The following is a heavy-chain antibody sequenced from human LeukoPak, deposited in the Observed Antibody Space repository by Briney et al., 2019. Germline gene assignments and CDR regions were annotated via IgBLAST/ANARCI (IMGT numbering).Heavy chain of an antibody. J-gene: IGHJ6*03. CDR1: GYTFNNFG. Sequence: ASVKVSCKTSGYTFNNFGITWVRQAPGQGLEWMGWINPNSGGTNYAQKFQGRVTMTRDTSISTAYMELSRLRSDDTAVYYCARGERSDYYYMDVWGKGTTVTVSS. CDR2: INPNSGGT. CDR3: ARGERSDYYYMDV. D-gene: IGHD1-26*01. V-gene: IGHV1-2*02.